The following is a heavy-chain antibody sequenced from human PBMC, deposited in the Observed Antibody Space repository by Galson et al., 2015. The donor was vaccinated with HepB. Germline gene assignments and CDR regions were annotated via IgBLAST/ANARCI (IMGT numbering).Heavy chain of an antibody. CDR1: GFTFSNYG. V-gene: IGHV3-23*01. Sequence: SLRLSCAASGFTFSNYGMSWVRQAPGKGLEWASTASKTVPTTYYADSVRGRFTISRDNSRNIVYLQMNSLRDEDTAVYYCAKRDTISQYFYDYWGQGILVTVSS. D-gene: IGHD3-3*02. J-gene: IGHJ4*02. CDR3: AKRDTISQYFYDY. CDR2: ASKTVPTT.